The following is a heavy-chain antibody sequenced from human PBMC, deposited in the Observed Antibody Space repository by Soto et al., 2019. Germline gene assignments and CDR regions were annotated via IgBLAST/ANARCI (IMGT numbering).Heavy chain of an antibody. Sequence: QVQVVQSGAEVNKAGASVKVSCKTSGYTFTDYHIHWVRQAPGQAPEWMGWVYPKNGDTIYAQRFQGRVTLARDTSISTVYMELRWLRSDDTARYYWARDVAPGGDHRLDLWCQGLRVTVSA. CDR1: GYTFTDYH. V-gene: IGHV1-2*02. CDR2: VYPKNGDT. D-gene: IGHD2-21*01. CDR3: ARDVAPGGDHRLDL. J-gene: IGHJ3*01.